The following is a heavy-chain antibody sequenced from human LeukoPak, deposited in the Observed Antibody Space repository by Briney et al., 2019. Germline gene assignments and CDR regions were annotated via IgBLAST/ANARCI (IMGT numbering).Heavy chain of an antibody. CDR2: IKQDGSEK. D-gene: IGHD5-18*01. Sequence: GGSLRLSCAASGFTFSSYWMSWVRQAPGKGLEWVANIKQDGSEKYYVDSVKGRFTISRDNAKNSLYLQMNSLRAEDTAVYYCASPGGYSYGYRIDYWGQGTLVTVSS. J-gene: IGHJ4*02. CDR3: ASPGGYSYGYRIDY. CDR1: GFTFSSYW. V-gene: IGHV3-7*01.